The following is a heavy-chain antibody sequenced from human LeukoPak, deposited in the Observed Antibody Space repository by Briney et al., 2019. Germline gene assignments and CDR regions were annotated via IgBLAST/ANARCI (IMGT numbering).Heavy chain of an antibody. CDR1: GFTFSSYG. CDR3: AKDLTPRKYDITMVRGATMFDY. J-gene: IGHJ4*02. Sequence: LTGGSLRLSCAASGFTFSSYGMSWVRQAPGKGLEWVSAISGSGGSTYYADSVKGRFTISRDNSKNTLYLQMNSLRAEDTAVYYCAKDLTPRKYDITMVRGATMFDYWGQGTLVTVSS. D-gene: IGHD3-10*01. CDR2: ISGSGGST. V-gene: IGHV3-23*01.